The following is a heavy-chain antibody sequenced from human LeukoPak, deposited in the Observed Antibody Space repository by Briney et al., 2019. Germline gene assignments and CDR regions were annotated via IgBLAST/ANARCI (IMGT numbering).Heavy chain of an antibody. D-gene: IGHD4-17*01. CDR1: DFDFSSHA. V-gene: IGHV3-23*01. J-gene: IGHJ4*02. CDR2: IGISGTKT. CDR3: ANEIRPNDY. Sequence: GGSLRLSCAASDFDFSSHAMTWVRQAPGKGLEWVSAIGISGTKTYYGDSVKGRFLISRDNSKNTLYLQMSSLRVEDTAVYFCANEIRPNDYWGQGTLVTVAS.